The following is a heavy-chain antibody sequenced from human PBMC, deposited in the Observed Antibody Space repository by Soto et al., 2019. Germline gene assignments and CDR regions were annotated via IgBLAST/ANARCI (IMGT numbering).Heavy chain of an antibody. Sequence: QVQLVESGGGVVQPGRSLRLSCAASGFTFSSYGMNWVRQAPGKGLEWVAVISSDGGNKYYADSLKDRFSISRDNPKNTLYLQMNSLRAEDTAVYYCAKGGYGSGTYYASWGQGTLVTVSS. J-gene: IGHJ5*02. D-gene: IGHD3-10*01. CDR1: GFTFSSYG. V-gene: IGHV3-30*18. CDR3: AKGGYGSGTYYAS. CDR2: ISSDGGNK.